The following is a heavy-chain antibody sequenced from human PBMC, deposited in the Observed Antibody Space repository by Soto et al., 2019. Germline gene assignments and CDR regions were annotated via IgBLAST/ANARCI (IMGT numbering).Heavy chain of an antibody. Sequence: GGSLRLSCAASGFTFSSYSMNWVRQAPGKGLEWVSYISSSSSTIYYADSVKGRFTISRDNAKNSLYLQMNSLRDEDTAVYYCARRRQTYYDILTGYSYYYYGMDVWGQGTTVTVSS. J-gene: IGHJ6*02. CDR1: GFTFSSYS. CDR2: ISSSSSTI. V-gene: IGHV3-48*02. CDR3: ARRRQTYYDILTGYSYYYYGMDV. D-gene: IGHD3-9*01.